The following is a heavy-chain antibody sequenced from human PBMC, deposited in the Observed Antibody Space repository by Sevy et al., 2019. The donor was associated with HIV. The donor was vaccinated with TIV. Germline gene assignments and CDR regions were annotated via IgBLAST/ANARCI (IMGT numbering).Heavy chain of an antibody. D-gene: IGHD6-19*01. J-gene: IGHJ4*02. CDR3: VGPKLTYINGWHYLDY. Sequence: SETPSLTCTVSGASISSSGYYWGWIRQPPGKGLEWIASINYSGTTFYNPSLKSRVTISADTSKNQFSLRLSSVTAADSSIYFCVGPKLTYINGWHYLDYWGQGTVVTVSS. CDR2: INYSGTT. V-gene: IGHV4-39*05. CDR1: GASISSSGYY.